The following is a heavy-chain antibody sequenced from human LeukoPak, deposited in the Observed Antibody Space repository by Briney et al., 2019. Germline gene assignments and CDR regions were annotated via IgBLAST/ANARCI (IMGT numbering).Heavy chain of an antibody. V-gene: IGHV1-2*04. CDR3: ARAIMDSSSSLDY. J-gene: IGHJ4*02. Sequence: ASVKVSCKASGYTFSGYQVHWLRQAPGQGFEWMGRMNPNSGGTNYAQKFQGWVTMTRDTSISTAYMELSRLRSDDTAVYYCARAIMDSSSSLDYWGQGTLVTVSS. CDR1: GYTFSGYQ. CDR2: MNPNSGGT. D-gene: IGHD6-6*01.